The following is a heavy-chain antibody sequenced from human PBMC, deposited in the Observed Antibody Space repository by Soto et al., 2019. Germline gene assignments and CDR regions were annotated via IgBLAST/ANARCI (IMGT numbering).Heavy chain of an antibody. V-gene: IGHV3-21*01. CDR3: ARDFGKNYYYGMDV. CDR1: GFTFSSYS. CDR2: ISSSSSYI. Sequence: GGSLRLSCAASGFTFSSYSMNWVRQAPGKGLEWVSSISSSSSYIYYADSVKGRFTISRDNAKNSLYLQMNSLRAEDTAVYYCARDFGKNYYYGMDVWGQGTTVTVSS. J-gene: IGHJ6*02. D-gene: IGHD3-3*01.